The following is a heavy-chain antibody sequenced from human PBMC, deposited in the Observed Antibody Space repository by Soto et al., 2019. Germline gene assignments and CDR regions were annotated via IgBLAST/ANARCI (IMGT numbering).Heavy chain of an antibody. CDR2: ISYDGSNK. V-gene: IGHV3-30*18. CDR1: GFTFSSYG. D-gene: IGHD6-19*01. CDR3: AKALGFSSGWYQFDY. J-gene: IGHJ4*02. Sequence: QVQLVESGGGVVQPGRSLRLSCAASGFTFSSYGMHWVRQAPGKGLEWVAVISYDGSNKYSADSVKGRFTISRDNSKNKLYLQMNSLRAEDTAVYYCAKALGFSSGWYQFDYWGQGTLVTVSS.